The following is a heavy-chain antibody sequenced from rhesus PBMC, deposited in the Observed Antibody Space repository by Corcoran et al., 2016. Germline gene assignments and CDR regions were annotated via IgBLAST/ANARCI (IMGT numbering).Heavy chain of an antibody. Sequence: EVQLVESGGDLVPPGGSLRLSCAASGFTFSDYYMTWVRQAPGKGMEWVSSISRASTDIHYTDSVKGRFTVSRDNAKNSLSLQMNSLKAEDTAVYYCTRGDYNFWTGYSDYFDVWGQGVLVTVSA. CDR2: ISRASTDI. J-gene: IGHJ4*01. CDR1: GFTFSDYY. V-gene: IGHV3S16*01. CDR3: TRGDYNFWTGYSDYFDV. D-gene: IGHD3-3*01.